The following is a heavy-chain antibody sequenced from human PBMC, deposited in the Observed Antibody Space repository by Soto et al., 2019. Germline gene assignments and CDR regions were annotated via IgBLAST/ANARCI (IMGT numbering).Heavy chain of an antibody. D-gene: IGHD3-3*01. CDR1: GFTFSSYA. CDR3: AKDRRVTIFGVVKRPWFDP. CDR2: ISGSGGST. V-gene: IGHV3-23*01. J-gene: IGHJ5*02. Sequence: GGSLRLSCAASGFTFSSYAMSWVRQAPGKGLEWVSAISGSGGSTYYAGSLKGRFTISRDNSKNTLYLQMNSLRAEDTAVYYCAKDRRVTIFGVVKRPWFDPWGQGTLVTVSS.